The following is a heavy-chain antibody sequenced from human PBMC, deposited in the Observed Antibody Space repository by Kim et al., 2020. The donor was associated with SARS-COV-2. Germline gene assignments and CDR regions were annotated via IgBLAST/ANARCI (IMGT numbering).Heavy chain of an antibody. Sequence: KGRFTISRDHSKTTLYLQMNSLRAEDTAVYYCASVWNIVVVTARNGAFDIWGQGTMVTVSS. J-gene: IGHJ3*02. V-gene: IGHV3-30*01. CDR3: ASVWNIVVVTARNGAFDI. D-gene: IGHD2-21*02.